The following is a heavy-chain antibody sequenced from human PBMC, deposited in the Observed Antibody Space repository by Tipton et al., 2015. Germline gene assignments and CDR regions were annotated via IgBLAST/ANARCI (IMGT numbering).Heavy chain of an antibody. CDR2: IYDRGTT. CDR3: TRYLFGVVPSGGF. D-gene: IGHD3-3*01. J-gene: IGHJ4*02. Sequence: TLSLTCTVSGGSINSGDYYWSWLRQPPGKGLEWIGHIYDRGTTYYNPSLRSRITVSLDTSNNQFSLSLTSVTAADTAIYYCTRYLFGVVPSGGFWGQGTLVIVSS. V-gene: IGHV4-30-4*01. CDR1: GGSINSGDYY.